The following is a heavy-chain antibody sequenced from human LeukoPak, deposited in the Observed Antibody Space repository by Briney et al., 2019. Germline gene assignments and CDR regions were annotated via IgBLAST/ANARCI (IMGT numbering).Heavy chain of an antibody. CDR3: ARVSSNNWYNERGAFDI. D-gene: IGHD6-13*01. V-gene: IGHV1-2*02. J-gene: IGHJ3*02. CDR2: INPNSGGT. Sequence: ASVKVSCKASGYTFTGYYMHWVRQAPGQGLEWMGWINPNSGGTNYAQKFQGRVTMTRDTSISTAYMELSRLRSDDTAVYYCARVSSNNWYNERGAFDIWGQGTMVTVSS. CDR1: GYTFTGYY.